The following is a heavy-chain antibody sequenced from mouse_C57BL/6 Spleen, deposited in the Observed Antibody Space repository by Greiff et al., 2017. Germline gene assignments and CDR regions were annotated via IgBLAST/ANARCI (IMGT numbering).Heavy chain of an antibody. V-gene: IGHV10-1*01. J-gene: IGHJ1*03. CDR1: GFSFNTYA. CDR2: IRRKSNNYAT. Sequence: EVQLVESGGGLVQPKGSLKLSCAASGFSFNTYALNWVRQAPGKGLEWVARIRRKSNNYATYYADSVKDRFTISRDDSESMLYLHMNNLKTEDTAIYYCVRQEHSYYGNFYWYFDVWGTGTTVTVSA. CDR3: VRQEHSYYGNFYWYFDV. D-gene: IGHD2-10*01.